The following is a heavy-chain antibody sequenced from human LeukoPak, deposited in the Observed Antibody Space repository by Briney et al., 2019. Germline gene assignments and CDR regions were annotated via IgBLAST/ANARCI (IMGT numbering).Heavy chain of an antibody. CDR2: INWNGGST. CDR3: ARVSRYDSSGYYPDY. CDR1: GFTLDDYG. Sequence: GGSLRLSCAAPGFTLDDYGMSWVRQAPGKGLEWVSGINWNGGSTGYADSLKGRFTISRDNAKNSLYLQMNSLRAEGTALYHCARVSRYDSSGYYPDYWGQGTLVTVSS. V-gene: IGHV3-20*01. D-gene: IGHD3-22*01. J-gene: IGHJ4*02.